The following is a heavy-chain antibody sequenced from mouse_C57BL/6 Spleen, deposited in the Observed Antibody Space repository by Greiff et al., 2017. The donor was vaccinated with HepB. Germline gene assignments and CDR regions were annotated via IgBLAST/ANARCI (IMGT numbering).Heavy chain of an antibody. D-gene: IGHD2-2*01. Sequence: EVKLVESGGGLVKPGGSLKLSCAASGFTFSDYGMHWVRQAPEKGLEWVAYISSGSSTIYYADTVKGRFTISRDNAKNTLFLQMTSLRSEDTAMYYCASVYGYDGGFDYWGQGTTLSVSS. CDR1: GFTFSDYG. CDR2: ISSGSSTI. J-gene: IGHJ2*01. CDR3: ASVYGYDGGFDY. V-gene: IGHV5-17*01.